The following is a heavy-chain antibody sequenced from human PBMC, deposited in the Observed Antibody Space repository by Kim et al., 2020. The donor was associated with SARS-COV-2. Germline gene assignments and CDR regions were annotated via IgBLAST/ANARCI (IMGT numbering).Heavy chain of an antibody. J-gene: IGHJ4*02. CDR3: ASLGYSSSKLDY. Sequence: YADSVKGRFTISRDNSKNTLYLQMNSLRAEDTAVYYCASLGYSSSKLDYWGQGTLVTVSS. D-gene: IGHD6-13*01. V-gene: IGHV3-30*03.